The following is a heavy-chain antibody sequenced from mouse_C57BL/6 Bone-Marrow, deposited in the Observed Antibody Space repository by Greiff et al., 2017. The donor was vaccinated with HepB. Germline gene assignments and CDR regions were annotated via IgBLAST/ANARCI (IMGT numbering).Heavy chain of an antibody. V-gene: IGHV5-6-5*01. J-gene: IGHJ2*01. CDR3: ARSHGGNYVGYFDY. CDR2: MSSISST. Sequence: EVKLVESGGGLVKPGGSLKLSCAASGFTFSNFGMSWVRQTPEKRLEWVASMSSISSTYYPDSVKGRFTVSRDNARNIRYLQMSSLRSEDTAMYYCARSHGGNYVGYFDYWGQGTALTVSS. D-gene: IGHD2-1*01. CDR1: GFTFSNFG.